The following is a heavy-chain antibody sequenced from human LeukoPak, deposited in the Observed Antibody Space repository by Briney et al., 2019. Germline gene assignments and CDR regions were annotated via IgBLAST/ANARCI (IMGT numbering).Heavy chain of an antibody. D-gene: IGHD3-3*01. J-gene: IGHJ4*02. CDR1: GGNISSSSYY. Sequence: SETLSLTCTVSGGNISSSSYYWGWIRQPPWKGLEWIGSIYYSGTTYYNPSLKSRVTISVDTSKSQFSLRLTSVTAADTAVYYCARHVRFLEWLSSYYFDYWGQGTLVTVSS. CDR2: IYYSGTT. V-gene: IGHV4-39*01. CDR3: ARHVRFLEWLSSYYFDY.